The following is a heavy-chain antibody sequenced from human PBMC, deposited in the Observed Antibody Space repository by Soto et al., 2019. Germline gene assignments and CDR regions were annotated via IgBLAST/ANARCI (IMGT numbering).Heavy chain of an antibody. Sequence: PSETLSLTCAVYGGSFSGYYWSWIRQPPGKGLEWIGEINHSGSTNYNPSLKSRVTISVDTSKNQFSLKLSSVTAADTAVYYCARERYGDYCDYWGQGTLVTVSS. D-gene: IGHD4-17*01. CDR1: GGSFSGYY. CDR3: ARERYGDYCDY. V-gene: IGHV4-34*01. J-gene: IGHJ4*02. CDR2: INHSGST.